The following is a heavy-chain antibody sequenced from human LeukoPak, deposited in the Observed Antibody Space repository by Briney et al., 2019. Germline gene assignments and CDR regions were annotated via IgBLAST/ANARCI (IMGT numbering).Heavy chain of an antibody. Sequence: SETLSLTCTVSGGSISSYHWSWIRQPPGKGLEWIGYIYYSGSTNYNPSLKSRVTISVDTSKNQFSLKLSSVTAADTAVYYCARGGGGFGELPSYWGQGTLVTVSS. CDR1: GGSISSYH. CDR3: ARGGGGFGELPSY. V-gene: IGHV4-59*01. D-gene: IGHD3-10*01. J-gene: IGHJ4*02. CDR2: IYYSGST.